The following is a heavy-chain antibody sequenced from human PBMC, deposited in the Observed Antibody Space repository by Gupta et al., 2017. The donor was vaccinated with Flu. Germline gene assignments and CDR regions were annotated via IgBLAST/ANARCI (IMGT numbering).Heavy chain of an antibody. J-gene: IGHJ6*03. CDR2: IASNGSNK. CDR1: GFTLRSYG. CDR3: AKDGPWTASCPYYCYYMDV. Sequence: QMQLVESGGGVVQFGTSLRLSCAASGFTLRSYGMQRVRQAPGKGLEWVADIASNGSNKDYADAVRGRFTISRDNSKNTLSLEMDSLRVEDTAVYYWAKDGPWTASCPYYCYYMDVWGKGTTVTVSS. D-gene: IGHD2-2*01. V-gene: IGHV3-30*18.